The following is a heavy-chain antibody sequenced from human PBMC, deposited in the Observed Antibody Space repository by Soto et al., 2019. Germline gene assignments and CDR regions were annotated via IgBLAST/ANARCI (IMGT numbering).Heavy chain of an antibody. V-gene: IGHV4-34*01. CDR2: INHSGST. J-gene: IGHJ4*02. Sequence: SETLSLTCAVYGGSFSGYYWSWIRQPPGKGLEWIGEINHSGSTNYNPSLKSRVTISVDTSKNQFSLKLSSVTAADTAVYYCARPQDYWGQGTLVTVSS. CDR1: GGSFSGYY. CDR3: ARPQDY.